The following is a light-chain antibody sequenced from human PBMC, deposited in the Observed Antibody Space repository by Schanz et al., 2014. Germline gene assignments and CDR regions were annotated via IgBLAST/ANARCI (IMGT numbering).Light chain of an antibody. CDR1: QSVSSY. Sequence: PGERATLSCRASQSVSSYLAWYQHIPGQAPRLLIYDTSNRATGIPARFSGSGSGTDFTLTITRLEPEDFAVYFCQQFGASPFTFGAGSKVEIK. CDR3: QQFGASPFT. J-gene: IGKJ4*01. CDR2: DTS. V-gene: IGKV3-11*01.